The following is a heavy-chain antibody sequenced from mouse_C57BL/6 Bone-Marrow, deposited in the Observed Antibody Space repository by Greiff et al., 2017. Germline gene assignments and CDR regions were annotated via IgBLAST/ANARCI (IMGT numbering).Heavy chain of an antibody. CDR2: IVPSDGCP. CDR3: ARQGYYFDY. V-gene: IGHV1-50*01. CDR1: GYTFTSYW. J-gene: IGHJ2*01. Sequence: VQLQQPGAELVKPGASVKLSCKASGYTFTSYWMQWVKQRPGQGLEWIGEIVPSDGCPNYNQKFKGKATLTVDTSSSTAYMQLSSLTAEDSAVCYCARQGYYFDYWGKGTTLTVSS.